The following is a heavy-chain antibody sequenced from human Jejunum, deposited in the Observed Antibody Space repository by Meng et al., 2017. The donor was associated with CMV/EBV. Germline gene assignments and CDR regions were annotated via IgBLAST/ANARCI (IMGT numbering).Heavy chain of an antibody. CDR1: GDSISSGRHF. D-gene: IGHD2-2*01. Sequence: QVQLQESGPGPVKPSETLSLTCNVSGDSISSGRHFWGWIRQAPGKGLEWIATIHYTETTHYNPSLKSRITISVDTSKNQISLKVNSVTAADTAMYYCAADISTAWFYYWGQGTLVTVSS. V-gene: IGHV4-39*07. J-gene: IGHJ4*02. CDR2: IHYTETT. CDR3: AADISTAWFYY.